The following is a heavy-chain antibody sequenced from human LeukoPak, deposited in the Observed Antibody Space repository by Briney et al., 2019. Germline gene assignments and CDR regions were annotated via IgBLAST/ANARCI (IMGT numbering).Heavy chain of an antibody. Sequence: SETLSLTCAVYGGSFSGYYWSWIRQPPGKGLEWIGEINHSGSTNYNPSLKSRVTISVDTSKNQFSLKLSSVTAADTAVYYCARGWYGSSWYLDYWGQGTLVTVSS. J-gene: IGHJ4*02. CDR1: GGSFSGYY. D-gene: IGHD6-13*01. CDR3: ARGWYGSSWYLDY. CDR2: INHSGST. V-gene: IGHV4-34*01.